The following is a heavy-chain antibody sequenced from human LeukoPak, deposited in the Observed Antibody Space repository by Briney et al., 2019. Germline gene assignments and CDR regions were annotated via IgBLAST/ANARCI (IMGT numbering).Heavy chain of an antibody. Sequence: ASETLSLTCTVSGGSISSYYWSWIRKPPGKGLEWIAYIYYSGSTNYNPSLKSRVTISVDTSKNQFSLKLSSVTAADTAVYYCARANGYSSGWFVDYWGQGALVTVSS. V-gene: IGHV4-59*01. J-gene: IGHJ4*02. D-gene: IGHD6-19*01. CDR1: GGSISSYY. CDR3: ARANGYSSGWFVDY. CDR2: IYYSGST.